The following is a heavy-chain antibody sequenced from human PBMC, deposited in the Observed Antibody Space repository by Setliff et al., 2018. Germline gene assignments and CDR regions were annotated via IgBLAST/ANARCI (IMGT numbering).Heavy chain of an antibody. CDR3: SRLVRYCTTTTCQRASGDDY. J-gene: IGHJ4*02. CDR2: ISPYSGNT. V-gene: IGHV1-18*01. D-gene: IGHD2-8*01. CDR1: GYTFTNYC. Sequence: ASVKVSCKAPGYTFTNYCVTWVRQAPGQGLEWMGWISPYSGNTYYAPELQGRVTLTTDTSTTTAYLELRGLTSDDTAVYYCSRLVRYCTTTTCQRASGDDYWGQGTLVTVSS.